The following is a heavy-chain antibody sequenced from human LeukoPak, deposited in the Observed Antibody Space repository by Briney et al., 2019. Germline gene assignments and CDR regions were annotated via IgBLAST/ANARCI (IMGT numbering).Heavy chain of an antibody. CDR1: GYTFTGYY. J-gene: IGHJ4*02. CDR2: INPNSGGT. D-gene: IGHD3-10*01. V-gene: IGHV1-2*02. Sequence: ASVKVSCKASGYTFTGYYMHWVRQAPGQGIEWMGGINPNSGGTNYAQKFQGRVTINRDTSIRTAYMELRRLGSDDTAVYYCSRGRYGSGPADYWGQGTLVTVSS. CDR3: SRGRYGSGPADY.